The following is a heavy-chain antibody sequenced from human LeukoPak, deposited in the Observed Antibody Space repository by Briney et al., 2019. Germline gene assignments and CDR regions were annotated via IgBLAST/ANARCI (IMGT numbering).Heavy chain of an antibody. J-gene: IGHJ6*03. Sequence: PSETLSLTCTVSGGSISSYYWSWIRQPPGKGLEWIGYIYYSGSTNYNPSLKSRVTISVDTSKNQFSLKLSSVTAADTAVYYCARGSGYCSSTSCSPDYYMDVWGKGTTVTVSS. V-gene: IGHV4-59*01. CDR2: IYYSGST. CDR1: GGSISSYY. CDR3: ARGSGYCSSTSCSPDYYMDV. D-gene: IGHD2-2*01.